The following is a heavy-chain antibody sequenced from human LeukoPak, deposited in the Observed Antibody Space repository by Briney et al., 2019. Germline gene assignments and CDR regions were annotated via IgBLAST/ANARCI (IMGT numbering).Heavy chain of an antibody. Sequence: PGGSLRLSCAASGFTFTNYWMSWVRQAPGKGLELVANVKQDRSEKYYVDSVKGRFTISRDNSKNTLYLQMNSLRAEDTAVYYCAKRIITPFGEFLADDYWGQGTLVTVSS. D-gene: IGHD3-10*01. CDR2: VKQDRSEK. CDR3: AKRIITPFGEFLADDY. V-gene: IGHV3-7*03. J-gene: IGHJ4*02. CDR1: GFTFTNYW.